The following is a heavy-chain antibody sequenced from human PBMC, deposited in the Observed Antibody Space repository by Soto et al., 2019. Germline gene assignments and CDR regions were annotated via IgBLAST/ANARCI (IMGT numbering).Heavy chain of an antibody. CDR3: AKAYYDSSGYDPDYYYYGMDV. D-gene: IGHD3-22*01. Sequence: VGSLRLSCAASGFTFSSYAMSWVRQAPGKGLEWVSAISGSGGSTYYADSVKGRFTISRDNSKNTLYLQMNSLRAEDTAVYYCAKAYYDSSGYDPDYYYYGMDVWGQGTTVTVSS. V-gene: IGHV3-23*01. CDR2: ISGSGGST. J-gene: IGHJ6*02. CDR1: GFTFSSYA.